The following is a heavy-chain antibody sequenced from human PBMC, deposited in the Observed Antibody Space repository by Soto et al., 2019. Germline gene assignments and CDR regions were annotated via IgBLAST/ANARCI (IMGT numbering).Heavy chain of an antibody. CDR3: ARDDDYDILTGYPLEYYYYYGMDV. V-gene: IGHV3-21*01. CDR2: ISSSSSYI. J-gene: IGHJ6*02. CDR1: GFTFSSYS. D-gene: IGHD3-9*01. Sequence: GGSLRLSCTASGFTFSSYSMNWVRQAPGKGLEWVSSISSSSSYIYYADSVKGRFTISRDNAKNSLYLQMNSLRAEDTAVYYCARDDDYDILTGYPLEYYYYYGMDVWGQGTTVTVS.